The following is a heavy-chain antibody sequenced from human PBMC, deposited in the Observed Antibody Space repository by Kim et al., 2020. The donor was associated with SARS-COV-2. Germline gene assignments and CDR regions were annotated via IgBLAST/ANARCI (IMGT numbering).Heavy chain of an antibody. J-gene: IGHJ4*02. V-gene: IGHV3-9*01. Sequence: GGSLRLSCAASGFTFGDYAMHWVRQAPGKGLEWVSGISWNSGSIGYADSVKGRYTISRDNAKNSLYLQMNSLRAEDTALYYCAKDSRAAVAVNFDYWGQGTLVTVSS. CDR1: GFTFGDYA. CDR2: ISWNSGSI. D-gene: IGHD6-19*01. CDR3: AKDSRAAVAVNFDY.